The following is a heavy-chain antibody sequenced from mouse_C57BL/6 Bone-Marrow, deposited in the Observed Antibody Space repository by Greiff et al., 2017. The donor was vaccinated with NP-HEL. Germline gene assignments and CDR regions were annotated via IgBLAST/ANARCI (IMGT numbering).Heavy chain of an antibody. V-gene: IGHV1-81*01. CDR2: IYPRSGNT. CDR1: GYTFTSYG. Sequence: QVQLQQSGAELARPGASVKLSCKASGYTFTSYGISWVKQRTGQGLEWIGEIYPRSGNTYYNEKFKGKATLTADKSSSTAYMELRSLTSEDSAVYFCARENYYGSSYAMDYWGQGTSVTVSS. D-gene: IGHD1-1*01. CDR3: ARENYYGSSYAMDY. J-gene: IGHJ4*01.